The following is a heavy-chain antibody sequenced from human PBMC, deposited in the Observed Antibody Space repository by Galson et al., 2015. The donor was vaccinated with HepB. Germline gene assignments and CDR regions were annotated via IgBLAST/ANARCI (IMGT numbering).Heavy chain of an antibody. D-gene: IGHD3-10*01. CDR1: GFTFSSYW. CDR2: IYYGGST. V-gene: IGHV4-59*01. Sequence: LRLSCAASGFTFSSYWMSWVRQAPGKGLEWIGYIYYGGSTYYNPSLKSRVTISVDTSKNQFSLKLTSVTAADTAVYYCARLWFGEWWFDPWGQGTLVTVSS. J-gene: IGHJ5*02. CDR3: ARLWFGEWWFDP.